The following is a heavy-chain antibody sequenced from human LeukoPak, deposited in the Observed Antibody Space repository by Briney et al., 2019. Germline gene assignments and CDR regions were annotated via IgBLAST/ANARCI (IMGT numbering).Heavy chain of an antibody. CDR1: GFPFSTSA. CDR2: ILGSGRDT. D-gene: IGHD3-3*01. V-gene: IGHV3-23*01. CDR3: AKIAYDFWSGYGWFDP. J-gene: IGHJ5*02. Sequence: GGSLRLSCAASGFPFSTSAMSWVRQAPGEGLQWVSSILGSGRDTYYTDSVKGRFTISRDNSKNTVFLQMSSLGAEDTAIYYCAKIAYDFWSGYGWFDPWGQGTLVTVSS.